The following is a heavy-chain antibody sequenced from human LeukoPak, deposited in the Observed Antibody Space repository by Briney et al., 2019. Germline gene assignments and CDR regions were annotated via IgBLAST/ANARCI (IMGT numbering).Heavy chain of an antibody. J-gene: IGHJ3*02. Sequence: PGGSLRLSCAASGFSFSSYWMRWVRQAPGKGLEWVANIKQDGSEKYYVDSVKGRFTISRDNAKNSLYLQMNSLRAEDTAVYYCARLTYYYDSSGYSPAFDIWGQGTVVTVSS. V-gene: IGHV3-7*01. CDR2: IKQDGSEK. D-gene: IGHD3-22*01. CDR1: GFSFSSYW. CDR3: ARLTYYYDSSGYSPAFDI.